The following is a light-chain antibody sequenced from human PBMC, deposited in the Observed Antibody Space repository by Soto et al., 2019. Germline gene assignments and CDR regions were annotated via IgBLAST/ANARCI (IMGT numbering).Light chain of an antibody. Sequence: DIQMTQSPSTLSASVGDRVTITCRASQSISSWLAWYQQRPGRAPKLLIYKSSNLEGGVPSRFSGSGSGTELTLTISSLHPDDFATYYCQQYSTYPWTFCPGTKVEIK. CDR1: QSISSW. CDR3: QQYSTYPWT. J-gene: IGKJ1*01. V-gene: IGKV1-5*03. CDR2: KSS.